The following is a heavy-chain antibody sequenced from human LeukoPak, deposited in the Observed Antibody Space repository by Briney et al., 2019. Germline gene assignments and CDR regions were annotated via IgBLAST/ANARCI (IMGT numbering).Heavy chain of an antibody. V-gene: IGHV1-18*01. CDR1: NYTFTSYG. J-gene: IGHJ4*02. CDR2: INAYNGDT. Sequence: ASVKVSCKASNYTFTSYGISWVRQAPGQGLEWMAWINAYNGDTNYAQKLQGRVTLTTETSTSTAYMELRSLRSDDTAVYYCARDGSGVWFDYWGQGTLVAVSS. CDR3: ARDGSGVWFDY. D-gene: IGHD3-10*01.